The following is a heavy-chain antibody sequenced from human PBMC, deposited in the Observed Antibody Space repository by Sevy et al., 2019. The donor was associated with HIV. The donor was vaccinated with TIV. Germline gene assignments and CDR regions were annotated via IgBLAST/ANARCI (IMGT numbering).Heavy chain of an antibody. CDR1: GGSFSGYY. D-gene: IGHD6-19*01. Sequence: SETLSLTCAVYGGSFSGYYWSWIRQPPGKGLEWIGEINHSGSTNYNPSLKSRVTISVDTSKNQFSLKLSSVTAADTAVYYCARADHIAVACTFDYWGQGTLVTVSS. V-gene: IGHV4-34*01. J-gene: IGHJ4*02. CDR2: INHSGST. CDR3: ARADHIAVACTFDY.